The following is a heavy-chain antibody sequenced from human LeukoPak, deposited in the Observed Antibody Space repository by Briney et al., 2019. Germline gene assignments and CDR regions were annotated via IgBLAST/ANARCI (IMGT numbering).Heavy chain of an antibody. CDR2: IYYSGST. V-gene: IGHV4-39*07. CDR1: GGSISSSSYY. J-gene: IGHJ3*02. Sequence: SETLSLTCTVSGGSISSSSYYWGWIRQPPGKGLEWIGSIYYSGSTYYNPSLKSRVTISVDRSKNQFSLKLSSVTAADTAVYYCARAGDSSEDDAFDIWGQGTMVTVSS. D-gene: IGHD3-22*01. CDR3: ARAGDSSEDDAFDI.